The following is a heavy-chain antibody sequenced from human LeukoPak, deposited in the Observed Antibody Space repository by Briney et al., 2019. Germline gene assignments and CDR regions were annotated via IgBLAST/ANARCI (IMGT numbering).Heavy chain of an antibody. CDR2: IDSAGSTI. CDR3: ARGVVGDNWNDGYPYYFDY. V-gene: IGHV3-48*04. D-gene: IGHD1-20*01. CDR1: GFSFSTCG. J-gene: IGHJ4*02. Sequence: GGSLRLSCAASGFSFSTCGMNWVRQAPGKGLEWISYIDSAGSTIHYADSVKGRFTISRDNAKNSLYLQMNSLRAEDTAVYYCARGVVGDNWNDGYPYYFDYWGQGTLVIVSS.